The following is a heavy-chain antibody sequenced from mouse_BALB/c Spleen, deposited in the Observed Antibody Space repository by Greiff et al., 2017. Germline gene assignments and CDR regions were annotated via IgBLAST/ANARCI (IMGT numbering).Heavy chain of an antibody. D-gene: IGHD2-3*01. CDR1: GFTFSSYA. V-gene: IGHV5-6-5*01. CDR2: ISSGGST. CDR3: ARADGWFAY. J-gene: IGHJ3*01. Sequence: EVKLMESGGGLVKPGGSLKLSCAASGFTFSSYAMSWVRQTPEKRLEWVASISSGGSTYYPDSVKGRFTISRDNARNILYLQMSSLRSEDTAMYYCARADGWFAYWGQGTLVTVSA.